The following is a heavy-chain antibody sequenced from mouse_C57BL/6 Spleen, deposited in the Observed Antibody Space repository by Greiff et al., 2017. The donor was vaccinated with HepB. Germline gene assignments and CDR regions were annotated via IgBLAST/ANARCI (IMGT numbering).Heavy chain of an antibody. CDR1: GYAFSSYW. CDR3: ARTDLMDY. V-gene: IGHV1-80*01. CDR2: IYPGDGDT. J-gene: IGHJ4*01. Sequence: QVHVKQSGAELVKPGASVKISCKASGYAFSSYWMNWVKQRPGKGLEWIGQIYPGDGDTNYNGKFKGKATLTADKSSSTAYMQLSSLTSEDSAVYFCARTDLMDYWGQGTSVTVSS.